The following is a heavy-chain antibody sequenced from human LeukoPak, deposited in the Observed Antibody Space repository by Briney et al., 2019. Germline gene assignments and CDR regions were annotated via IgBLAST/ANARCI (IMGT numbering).Heavy chain of an antibody. V-gene: IGHV3-30*18. Sequence: GRSLRLSCAASGFTFSSYGMHWVRQAPGKGLEWVAVISYDGSNKYYADSVKGRFTISRDNPKNTLYLQMNSLRAEDTAVYYCAKDGGSYLWYFDLWGRGTLVTVSS. CDR1: GFTFSSYG. D-gene: IGHD1-26*01. J-gene: IGHJ2*01. CDR3: AKDGGSYLWYFDL. CDR2: ISYDGSNK.